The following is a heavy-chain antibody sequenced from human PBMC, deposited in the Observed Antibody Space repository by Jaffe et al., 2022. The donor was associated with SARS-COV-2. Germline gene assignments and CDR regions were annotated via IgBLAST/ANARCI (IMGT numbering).Heavy chain of an antibody. CDR2: LYWDDDQ. CDR1: GFSLTTPGVS. CDR3: AHMSTGTGEFDY. D-gene: IGHD1-1*01. V-gene: IGHV2-5*02. Sequence: QITLKESGPTLVKPTQTLTLTCTFSGFSLTTPGVSVGWIRQPPGKALEWLAFLYWDDDQLHSPSLRTRVTITKDTSKKQVVLTMTNMDPVDTATYYCAHMSTGTGEFDYWGQGTLVTVSS. J-gene: IGHJ4*02.